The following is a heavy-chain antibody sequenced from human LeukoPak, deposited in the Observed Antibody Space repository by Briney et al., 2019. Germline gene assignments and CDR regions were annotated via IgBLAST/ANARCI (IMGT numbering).Heavy chain of an antibody. CDR2: IYYSGST. D-gene: IGHD3/OR15-3a*01. CDR3: ARELDGDYDY. J-gene: IGHJ4*02. V-gene: IGHV4-59*01. Sequence: PSETLSLTCAVYGGSFSGYYWSWIRQPPGKGLEWIGYIYYSGSTNYNPSLKSRVTISVDTSKNQFSLKLSSVTAADTAVYYCARELDGDYDYWGQGTLVTVSS. CDR1: GGSFSGYY.